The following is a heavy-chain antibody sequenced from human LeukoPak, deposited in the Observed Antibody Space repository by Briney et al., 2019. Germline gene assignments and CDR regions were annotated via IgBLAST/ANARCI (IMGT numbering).Heavy chain of an antibody. Sequence: GGSLRLSCAASGXTFDDYAIYWVRQGPGKGLEWVSLISGDGGSIYYADSVKGRFTISRDNSKNSLYLQMNSLRTEDTALYYCAKEDYSSSWYALDYWGQGTLVTVSS. D-gene: IGHD6-13*01. CDR1: GXTFDDYA. V-gene: IGHV3-43*02. CDR2: ISGDGGSI. J-gene: IGHJ4*02. CDR3: AKEDYSSSWYALDY.